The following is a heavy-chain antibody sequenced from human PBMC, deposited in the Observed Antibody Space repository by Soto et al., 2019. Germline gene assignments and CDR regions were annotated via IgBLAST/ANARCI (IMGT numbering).Heavy chain of an antibody. CDR2: ISGYNGNT. D-gene: IGHD5-18*01. CDR1: GYTFSNYG. CDR3: ARDPGFGFGYSYSFAMDV. Sequence: QVQLVQSGAEVKKPRASVKVSCKASGYTFSNYGISWVRQGPGQGLEWMGWISGYNGNTHYEEKVQDRIKMTTDTCTSTTYRGLRSLGSEDTAVYFCARDPGFGFGYSYSFAMDVWGQGTTVTVSS. V-gene: IGHV1-18*01. J-gene: IGHJ6*02.